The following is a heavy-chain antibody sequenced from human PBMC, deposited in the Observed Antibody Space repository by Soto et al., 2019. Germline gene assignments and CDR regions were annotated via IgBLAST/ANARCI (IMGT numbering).Heavy chain of an antibody. Sequence: SLRLSCAASGFTFSSYSMNWVRQAPGKGLEWVSSISSSSSYIYYADSVKGRFTISRDNAKNSLYLQMNSLRAEDTAVYYCARADEYYYDSSGYYPDAFDIWGQGTMVTVSS. CDR1: GFTFSSYS. V-gene: IGHV3-21*01. J-gene: IGHJ3*02. D-gene: IGHD3-22*01. CDR2: ISSSSSYI. CDR3: ARADEYYYDSSGYYPDAFDI.